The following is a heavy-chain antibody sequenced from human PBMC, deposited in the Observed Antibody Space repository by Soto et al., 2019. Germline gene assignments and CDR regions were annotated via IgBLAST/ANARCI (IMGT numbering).Heavy chain of an antibody. CDR3: AKIGLTMIVVVPESAFDY. D-gene: IGHD3-22*01. J-gene: IGHJ4*02. CDR2: ISGSGGST. Sequence: GGSLRLSCAASGFTFSSYAMSWVRQAPGKGLEWVSAISGSGGSTYYADSVKGRFTISRDNSKNTLYLQMNSLRAEDTAVYYCAKIGLTMIVVVPESAFDYWGQGTLVTVSS. V-gene: IGHV3-23*01. CDR1: GFTFSSYA.